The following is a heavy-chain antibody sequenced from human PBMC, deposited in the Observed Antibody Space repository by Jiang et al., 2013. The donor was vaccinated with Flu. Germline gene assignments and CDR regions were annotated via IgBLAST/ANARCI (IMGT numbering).Heavy chain of an antibody. D-gene: IGHD5-18*01. Sequence: QTLSLTCAISGDSVSSNSAAWNWIRQSPSRGLEWLGRTYYRSKWYNDYAVSVKSRITINPDTSKNQFSLQLNSVTPEDTAVYYCARERGYSYGYSSVSKLFDYWGQGTLVTV. V-gene: IGHV6-1*01. J-gene: IGHJ4*02. CDR1: GDSVSSNSAA. CDR3: ARERGYSYGYSSVSKLFDY. CDR2: TYYRSKWYN.